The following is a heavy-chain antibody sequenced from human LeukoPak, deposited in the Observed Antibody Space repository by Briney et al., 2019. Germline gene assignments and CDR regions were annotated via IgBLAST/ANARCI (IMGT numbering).Heavy chain of an antibody. J-gene: IGHJ3*02. CDR1: GYTFTYRC. CDR3: ARSLTVTTSNAFDI. V-gene: IGHV1-45*02. Sequence: ASVKVSCKASGYTFTYRCLHWVRQAPGQALEWMGWITPFNGNTNYAQKFQDRVTITRDRSMSTAYMELSSLRSEDTAMYYCARSLTVTTSNAFDIWGQGTMVTVSS. D-gene: IGHD4-17*01. CDR2: ITPFNGNT.